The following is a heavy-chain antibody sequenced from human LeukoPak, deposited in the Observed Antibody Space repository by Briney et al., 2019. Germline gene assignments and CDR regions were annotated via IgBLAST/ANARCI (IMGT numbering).Heavy chain of an antibody. D-gene: IGHD3-22*01. V-gene: IGHV4-34*01. CDR3: ARGRGYYDSSLAY. CDR1: GGSFSGYY. Sequence: SETLSLTCAVYGGSFSGYYWSWIRQPPGKGLEWIGEINHSGRINYNPSLKSRVTISVDTSKNQSSLKLSSVTAADTAVYYCARGRGYYDSSLAYWGQGTLVTVSS. CDR2: INHSGRI. J-gene: IGHJ4*02.